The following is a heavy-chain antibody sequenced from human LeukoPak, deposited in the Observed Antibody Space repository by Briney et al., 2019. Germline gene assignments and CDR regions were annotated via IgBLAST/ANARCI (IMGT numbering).Heavy chain of an antibody. CDR3: ARGLYYYDSSGYLGWFDP. V-gene: IGHV1-18*01. Sequence: GASVKVSCKASGYTFTSYGTSWVRQAPGQGLVWMGWISAYNGNTNYAQKLQGRVTMTTDTSTSTAYMELRSLRSDDTAVYYCARGLYYYDSSGYLGWFDPWGQGTLVTVSS. CDR1: GYTFTSYG. D-gene: IGHD3-22*01. CDR2: ISAYNGNT. J-gene: IGHJ5*02.